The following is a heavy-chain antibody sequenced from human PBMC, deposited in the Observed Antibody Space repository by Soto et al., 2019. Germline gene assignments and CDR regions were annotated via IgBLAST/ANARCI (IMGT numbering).Heavy chain of an antibody. CDR1: GVSISSVGYY. Sequence: SETLSLTCTFSGVSISSVGYYWSWISQHPGKGLEWIGYIYYIGSTYYNPSLKSRVSISVDTSKNQFSLKLSSVTAADTAVYYCARFYMVRGVMGAFDIWGQGTMVT. J-gene: IGHJ3*02. D-gene: IGHD3-10*01. CDR2: IYYIGST. V-gene: IGHV4-31*03. CDR3: ARFYMVRGVMGAFDI.